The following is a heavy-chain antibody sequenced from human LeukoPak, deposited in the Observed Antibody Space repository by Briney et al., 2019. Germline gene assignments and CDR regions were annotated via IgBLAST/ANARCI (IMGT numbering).Heavy chain of an antibody. Sequence: PGGSLRLSCEASGFTFRSHDMHWVRQAPGTGLEWVAVIWSDGSYKYYADSVKGRFTVSRDNSKNTLYLQMDSLRAEDTAVYYCARGCGGTPGCYIIDNWGQGMLATVSS. CDR3: ARGCGGTPGCYIIDN. D-gene: IGHD2-21*01. CDR1: GFTFRSHD. J-gene: IGHJ4*02. V-gene: IGHV3-33*01. CDR2: IWSDGSYK.